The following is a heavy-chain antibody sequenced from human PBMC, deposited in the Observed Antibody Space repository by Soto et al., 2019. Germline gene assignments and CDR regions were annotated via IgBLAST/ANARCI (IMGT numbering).Heavy chain of an antibody. CDR2: IYYSGST. Sequence: PSETLSLTCTVSGGSISSYYLSWIRQPPGKGLEWIGYIYYSGSTNYNPSLKSRVTISGDTSKNKLSLKLNTLTAADTAVYYCARSEYSSSWYLVYWYFDLWGRGTLVTVSS. J-gene: IGHJ2*01. D-gene: IGHD6-13*01. CDR1: GGSISSYY. CDR3: ARSEYSSSWYLVYWYFDL. V-gene: IGHV4-59*01.